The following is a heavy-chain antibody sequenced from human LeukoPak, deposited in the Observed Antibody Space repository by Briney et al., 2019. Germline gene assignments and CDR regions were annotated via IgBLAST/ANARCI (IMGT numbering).Heavy chain of an antibody. J-gene: IGHJ3*02. V-gene: IGHV4-59*08. CDR3: ARPREQWLGNDAFDI. CDR1: GGSISSYY. D-gene: IGHD6-19*01. Sequence: PSETLSLTCTVSGGSISSYYWSWIRQPPGKGLEWVGYIYYSGSTNYNPSLRSRVTISVHTSKNQFSLKLSSVTAADAAVYYCARPREQWLGNDAFDICGQGTMVTVSS. CDR2: IYYSGST.